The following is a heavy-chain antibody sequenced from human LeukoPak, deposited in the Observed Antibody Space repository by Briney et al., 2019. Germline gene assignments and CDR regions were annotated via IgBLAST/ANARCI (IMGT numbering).Heavy chain of an antibody. CDR3: ATALGDFWSGYTLYYFDY. Sequence: ASVKLSCKFSAYCRTDRSRYWSHRAPGKGLGRVGSFDPEDGETINAQKFQGRVTMTEDTSTDTAYMELSSLRSEDTAVYYCATALGDFWSGYTLYYFDYWGQGTLVTVSS. V-gene: IGHV1-24*01. CDR2: FDPEDGET. CDR1: AYCRTDRS. D-gene: IGHD3-3*01. J-gene: IGHJ4*02.